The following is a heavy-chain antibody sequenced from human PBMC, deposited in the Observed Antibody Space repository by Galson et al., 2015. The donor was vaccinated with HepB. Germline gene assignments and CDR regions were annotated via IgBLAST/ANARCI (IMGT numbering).Heavy chain of an antibody. Sequence: SLRLSCAASGFIFSDYQMTWIRQAPRKGLEWVSYITYSSELTTYADSVNGRFTISRDNAKNLLYLQMDSLRADDTAVYYCARDLSTTKRAFHVCCQGTVVTVSA. CDR1: GFIFSDYQ. J-gene: IGHJ3*01. D-gene: IGHD1-1*01. V-gene: IGHV3-11*06. CDR2: ITYSSELT. CDR3: ARDLSTTKRAFHV.